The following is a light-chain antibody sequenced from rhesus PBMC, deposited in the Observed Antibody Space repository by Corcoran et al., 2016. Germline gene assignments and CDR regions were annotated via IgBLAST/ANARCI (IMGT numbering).Light chain of an antibody. CDR2: GAS. CDR1: QSVSSY. CDR3: QETSNLWT. V-gene: IGKV3-31*02. J-gene: IGKJ1*01. Sequence: EIVMTQSPATLSLSPGETATISCRTSQSVSSYLDWYQQKPGQAPRLLIYGASSRATGIPDRFSGSGSGTDCTLTISRLGPEDFAVYYCQETSNLWTFGQGTKVEIK.